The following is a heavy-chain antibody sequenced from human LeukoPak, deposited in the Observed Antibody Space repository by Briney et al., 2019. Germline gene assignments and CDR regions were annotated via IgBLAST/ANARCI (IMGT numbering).Heavy chain of an antibody. CDR1: GFTFSNYW. Sequence: GSLRLSCAASGFTFSNYWMHWVGQGPGKGLVWVSHINTDGSRKNYADSVKGRYTISRDNAKNTLYLQMNSLRAEDTAVYYCARDLSYCSGGRCYPDAFDIGGQETRDTVSS. J-gene: IGHJ3*02. V-gene: IGHV3-74*01. CDR2: INTDGSRK. CDR3: ARDLSYCSGGRCYPDAFDI. D-gene: IGHD2-15*01.